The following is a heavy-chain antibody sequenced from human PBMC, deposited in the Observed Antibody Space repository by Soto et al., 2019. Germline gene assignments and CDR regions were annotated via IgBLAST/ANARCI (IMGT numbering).Heavy chain of an antibody. D-gene: IGHD3-22*01. J-gene: IGHJ3*02. Sequence: SETLSLTCAVSGGSISSGGYSWSWIRQPPGKGLEWIGYSYHSGSTYYNPSLKSRVTISVDRSKNQFSLKLSSVTAADTAAYYCARGGDYYDRDAAFDIWGQGTMVTVSS. CDR2: SYHSGST. CDR1: GGSISSGGYS. V-gene: IGHV4-30-2*01. CDR3: ARGGDYYDRDAAFDI.